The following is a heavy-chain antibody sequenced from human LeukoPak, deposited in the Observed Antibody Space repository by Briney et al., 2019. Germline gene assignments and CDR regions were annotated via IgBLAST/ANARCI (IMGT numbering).Heavy chain of an antibody. CDR2: ISGSGGST. D-gene: IGHD1-26*01. J-gene: IGHJ4*02. CDR3: AKDSSSGTYSDY. V-gene: IGHV3-23*01. Sequence: PGGSLRLSCAVSGFTFSTYDMSWVRQAPGEGLEWVSAISGSGGSTYYADSVKGRFTISRDNSKNTLYLQLKSLRAEDTAVYYCAKDSSSGTYSDYWGQGTLVTVSS. CDR1: GFTFSTYD.